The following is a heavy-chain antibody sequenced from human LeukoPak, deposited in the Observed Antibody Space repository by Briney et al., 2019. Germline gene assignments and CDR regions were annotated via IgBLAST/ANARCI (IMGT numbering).Heavy chain of an antibody. D-gene: IGHD6-6*01. J-gene: IGHJ5*02. V-gene: IGHV1-18*01. CDR1: GYTFTSYG. CDR3: ARDLSSIAARPNWFDP. Sequence: ASVKVSCKASGYTFTSYGISWVRQAPGQGLEWMGWISAYNGNTNYAQKLQGRVTMTTDTSTSTAYMELRSLRSDDTAVYYCARDLSSIAARPNWFDPWGQGTLVTVSS. CDR2: ISAYNGNT.